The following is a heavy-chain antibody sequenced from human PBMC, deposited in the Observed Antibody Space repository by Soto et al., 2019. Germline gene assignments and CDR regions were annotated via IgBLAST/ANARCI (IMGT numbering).Heavy chain of an antibody. J-gene: IGHJ6*03. D-gene: IGHD5-12*01. CDR2: IYYSGST. CDR3: ARLWNSGYDYYYYYYMDV. Sequence: TSETLSLTCTVSGGSISSYYWSWIRQPPGKGLGWIGYIYYSGSTNYNPSLKSRVTISVDTSKNQFSLKLSSVTAADTAVYYCARLWNSGYDYYYYYYMDVWGKGTTVTVSS. CDR1: GGSISSYY. V-gene: IGHV4-59*08.